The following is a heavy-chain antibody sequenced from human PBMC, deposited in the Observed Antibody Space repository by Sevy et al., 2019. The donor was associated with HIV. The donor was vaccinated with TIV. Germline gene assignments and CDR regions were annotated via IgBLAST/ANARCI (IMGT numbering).Heavy chain of an antibody. CDR3: TTDGGGYNYGYSFDY. Sequence: GGSLRLSCAASGFTFSNAWMNWVRQAPGKGLEWVGRIKSKTDGGTIDYAAPLKGRFTISRDDSKNTLYLQMNSLKTGETAVYYCTTDGGGYNYGYSFDYWGQGTLVTVSS. CDR2: IKSKTDGGTI. V-gene: IGHV3-15*07. J-gene: IGHJ4*02. D-gene: IGHD5-18*01. CDR1: GFTFSNAW.